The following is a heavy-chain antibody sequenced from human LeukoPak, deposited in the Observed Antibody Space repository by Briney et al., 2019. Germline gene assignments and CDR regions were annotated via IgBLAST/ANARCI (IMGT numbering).Heavy chain of an antibody. V-gene: IGHV4-59*08. J-gene: IGHJ5*02. CDR2: IYYSGST. CDR3: ARLEVVPAASNNWFDP. Sequence: PAETLSLTCTLSGLSIRRYYWRWIRHPPGKGLEWIGYIYYSGSTNYNPALKSRVTISVDTSKNQFSLKLSSVTAADTAVYYCARLEVVPAASNNWFDPWGQGTLVTVSS. CDR1: GLSIRRYY. D-gene: IGHD2-2*01.